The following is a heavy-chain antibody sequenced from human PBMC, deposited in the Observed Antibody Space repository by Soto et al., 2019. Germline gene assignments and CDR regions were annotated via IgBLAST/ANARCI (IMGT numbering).Heavy chain of an antibody. CDR3: ARESEDLTSNFDY. J-gene: IGHJ4*02. V-gene: IGHV3-21*06. CDR2: ISSTTNYI. Sequence: EVQLVESGGGLVKPGGSLRLSCAASGFTFTRYSMNWVRQAPGKGLEWVSSISSTTNYIYYGDSMKGRFTISRDNAKNSLYHEMNSLRAEDTAVYYGARESEDLTSNFDYWGQGTLVTVSS. CDR1: GFTFTRYS.